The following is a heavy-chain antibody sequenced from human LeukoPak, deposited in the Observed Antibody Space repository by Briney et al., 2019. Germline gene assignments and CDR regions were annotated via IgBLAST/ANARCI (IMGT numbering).Heavy chain of an antibody. J-gene: IGHJ3*02. CDR3: ARSQRVTMIVVADAFDI. V-gene: IGHV1-2*02. CDR1: GYTFTGYY. Sequence: ASVKVSCKASGYTFTGYYMHWFRQAPGQGLEWMGWINPNSGGTNYAQKFQGRVTMTGDTSITTAYMNLSSLRSDDTALYYCARSQRVTMIVVADAFDIWGQGTMVTVSS. D-gene: IGHD3-22*01. CDR2: INPNSGGT.